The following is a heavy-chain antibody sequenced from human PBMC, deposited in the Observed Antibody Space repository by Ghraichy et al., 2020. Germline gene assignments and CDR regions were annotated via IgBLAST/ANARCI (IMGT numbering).Heavy chain of an antibody. D-gene: IGHD4/OR15-4a*01. J-gene: IGHJ4*02. CDR1: GGSISSYY. CDR2: IYYSGST. CDR3: ARANGAKNDY. Sequence: GSLRLSCTVSGGSISSYYWSWIRQPPGKGLEWIGYIYYSGSTKYNPSLKSRVTISVDTSKNQFSLKLSSVTAADTAVYYCARANGAKNDYWGQGTLVTVSS. V-gene: IGHV4-59*01.